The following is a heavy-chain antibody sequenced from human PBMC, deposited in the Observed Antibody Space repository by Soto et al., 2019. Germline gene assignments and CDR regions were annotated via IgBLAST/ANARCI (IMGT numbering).Heavy chain of an antibody. V-gene: IGHV3-30-3*01. D-gene: IGHD3-22*01. Sequence: PGGSLRLSCAASGFTFSSYAMHWVRQAPGKGLEWVAVISYDGSNKYYADSVKGRFTISRDNSKNTLYLQMNSLRAEGTAVYYCARDFYYDSSGPFDYWGQGTLVTVSS. J-gene: IGHJ4*02. CDR2: ISYDGSNK. CDR3: ARDFYYDSSGPFDY. CDR1: GFTFSSYA.